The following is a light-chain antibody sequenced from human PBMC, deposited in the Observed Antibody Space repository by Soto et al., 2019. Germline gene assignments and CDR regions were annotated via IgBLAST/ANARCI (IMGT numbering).Light chain of an antibody. V-gene: IGKV3-20*01. CDR2: GAS. Sequence: DIVMTQTPRPLPVIPGEPATLSCRASQSVSNNYLAWYQHKPGQAPRLLIYGASNRATGIPDRFSGSGSGTDFTLTISRLEPEDVAVYYCQQYGSSGTCGQGTKVDIK. J-gene: IGKJ1*01. CDR3: QQYGSSGT. CDR1: QSVSNNY.